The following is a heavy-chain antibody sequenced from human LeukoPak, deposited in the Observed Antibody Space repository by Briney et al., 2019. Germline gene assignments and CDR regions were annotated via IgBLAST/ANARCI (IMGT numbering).Heavy chain of an antibody. CDR1: GYPFSAHF. Sequence: ASVRVSCKASGYPFSAHFLNWVRQAPGQGLEWMGNIDTTTGNPRYAQDFTGRFVFSLDTSVSTAYLQITSLKADDTAAYYCVRGTPTPGMDYWGQGTQVTVSS. CDR2: IDTTTGNP. V-gene: IGHV7-4-1*02. CDR3: VRGTPTPGMDY. J-gene: IGHJ4*02. D-gene: IGHD3-10*01.